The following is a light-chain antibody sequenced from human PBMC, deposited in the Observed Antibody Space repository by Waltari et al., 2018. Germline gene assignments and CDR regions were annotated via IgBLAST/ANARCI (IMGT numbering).Light chain of an antibody. J-gene: IGLJ3*02. CDR2: KDS. CDR3: QAADNSGTLNWV. Sequence: SFELTQPPSVSVSPGQTARITCSADALAKQYAYWYQQKAGQAPLVVIYKDSERPSGIPERFSGSSSGTTVTLTISGVQAEDEADYYCQAADNSGTLNWVFGGGTKLNVL. V-gene: IGLV3-25*03. CDR1: ALAKQY.